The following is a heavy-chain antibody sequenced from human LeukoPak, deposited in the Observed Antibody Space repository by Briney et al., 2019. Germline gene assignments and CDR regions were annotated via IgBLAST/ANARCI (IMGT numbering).Heavy chain of an antibody. Sequence: PGGSLRLSCAASGFTFSSYGMHWVRQAPGKGLEWVAVISYDGSNKYYADSVKGRFTISRDNSKNTLYLQVNSLRAEDTAVYYCAKVGIAVADVDYWGQGTLVTVSS. CDR1: GFTFSSYG. D-gene: IGHD6-19*01. J-gene: IGHJ4*02. V-gene: IGHV3-30*18. CDR3: AKVGIAVADVDY. CDR2: ISYDGSNK.